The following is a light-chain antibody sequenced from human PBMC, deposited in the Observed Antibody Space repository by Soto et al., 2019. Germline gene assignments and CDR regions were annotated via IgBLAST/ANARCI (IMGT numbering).Light chain of an antibody. CDR2: DAS. J-gene: IGKJ1*01. V-gene: IGKV1-5*01. CDR1: QSISSW. Sequence: DIQMNQSPSTLSASVGDRVTITCRASQSISSWLAWYQQKPGKAPKLLIYDASSLESGVPSRFSGSGAVTEFTLTISSLQPDDFATYYCQQYNSYWTFGQGTKVEIK. CDR3: QQYNSYWT.